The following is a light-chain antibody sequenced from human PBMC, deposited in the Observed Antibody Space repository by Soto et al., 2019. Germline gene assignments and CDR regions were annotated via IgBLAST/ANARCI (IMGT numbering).Light chain of an antibody. CDR2: DVT. Sequence: QSVLTQPASVSGSPGQSISISCIGTSSDVGAFNYVSWYQHHPGKAPQLIIYDVTSRPSGVSNRFSASKSGNTASLTISGLQAEDEADYYCSSYTTWYTEVFGSGTKVTVL. V-gene: IGLV2-14*03. J-gene: IGLJ1*01. CDR1: SSDVGAFNY. CDR3: SSYTTWYTEV.